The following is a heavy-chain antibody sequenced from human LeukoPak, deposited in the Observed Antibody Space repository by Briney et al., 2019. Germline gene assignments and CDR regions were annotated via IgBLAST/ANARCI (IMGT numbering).Heavy chain of an antibody. Sequence: SETLSLTCAVYGESFSGYSWSWIRQPPGKGLEWIGEINQRRNTNYNPSLKSRVTISIDTSKNQFSLKLSSVTAADTAVYYCARHGWHAWYFDLWGRGTLVTVSS. CDR2: INQRRNT. D-gene: IGHD6-19*01. V-gene: IGHV4-34*01. J-gene: IGHJ2*01. CDR1: GESFSGYS. CDR3: ARHGWHAWYFDL.